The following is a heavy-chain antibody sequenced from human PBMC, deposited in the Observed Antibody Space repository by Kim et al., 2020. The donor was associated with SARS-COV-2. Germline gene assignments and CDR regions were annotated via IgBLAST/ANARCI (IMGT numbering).Heavy chain of an antibody. D-gene: IGHD3-16*01. CDR3: AREPVSGGYFDY. CDR1: GYTFTSYY. CDR2: INLSGGTT. J-gene: IGHJ4*02. Sequence: ASVKVSCKASGYTFTSYYIHWVRQAPGQGLEWMGIINLSGGTTSLAQKFQGRVTMTRDTSTSTVYMELSSLRSEDTAVYYCAREPVSGGYFDYWGQGTLVTVSS. V-gene: IGHV1-46*01.